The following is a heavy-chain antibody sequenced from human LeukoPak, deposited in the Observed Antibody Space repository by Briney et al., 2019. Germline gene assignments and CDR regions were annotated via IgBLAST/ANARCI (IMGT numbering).Heavy chain of an antibody. CDR3: ASGISSGWYSPGIDY. V-gene: IGHV3-74*01. D-gene: IGHD6-19*01. Sequence: GGSLRLSCAATGFTFSSYWMHWVRQAPGKGLVGVSRINSDGSRTTYADSVKGRFTISRDNAKNTLFLQMNSLRAQDTAVYYCASGISSGWYSPGIDYWGQGTLVTVSS. CDR1: GFTFSSYW. CDR2: INSDGSRT. J-gene: IGHJ4*02.